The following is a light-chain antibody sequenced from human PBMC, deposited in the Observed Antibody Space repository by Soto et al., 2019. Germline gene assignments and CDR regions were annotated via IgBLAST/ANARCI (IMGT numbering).Light chain of an antibody. CDR1: QRISNNW. V-gene: IGKV3-20*01. J-gene: IGKJ2*03. CDR3: HQYGTTPRS. Sequence: EIVLTQSPGALSLSPGEGASLSCRASQRISNNWLAWYQLKPGQAPRLLIYGAFNRAAGIPDRFSGSGSGTDFTLTISGLEADDFAVYYCHQYGTTPRSFGQGTMVEVK. CDR2: GAF.